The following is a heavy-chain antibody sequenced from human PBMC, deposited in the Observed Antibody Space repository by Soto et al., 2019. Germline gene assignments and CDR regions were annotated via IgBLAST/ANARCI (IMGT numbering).Heavy chain of an antibody. V-gene: IGHV3-48*01. J-gene: IGHJ3*02. CDR1: GFTFGTYS. D-gene: IGHD5-18*01. CDR3: PKDGGHSYGYSDAFDT. Sequence: PGGSLRLSCAGSGFTFGTYSMNWVRQAAGKGLEWIAYISYDSDTIQYADSVKGRFTISRDNSKNTLYLQMNSLRAEDTAVYYCPKDGGHSYGYSDAFDTWGQGTMVTVSS. CDR2: ISYDSDTI.